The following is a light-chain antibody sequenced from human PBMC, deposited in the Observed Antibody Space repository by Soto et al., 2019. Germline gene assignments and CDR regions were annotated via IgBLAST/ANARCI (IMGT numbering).Light chain of an antibody. CDR3: SSYERSNTLV. V-gene: IGLV2-14*01. CDR1: SSDVGGYDY. J-gene: IGLJ2*01. Sequence: QSALTQPASVSGSPGQSITISCTGTSSDVGGYDYVSWYQQHPGKAPKLMIYEVSNRPSGVSDRFSGSKSGNTASLTISGLQTEDEADYYCSSYERSNTLVFGGVTKLTVL. CDR2: EVS.